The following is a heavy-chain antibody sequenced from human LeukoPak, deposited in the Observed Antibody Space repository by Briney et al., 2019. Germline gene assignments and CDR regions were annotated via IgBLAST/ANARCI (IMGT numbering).Heavy chain of an antibody. D-gene: IGHD5-12*01. V-gene: IGHV1-2*02. J-gene: IGHJ4*02. Sequence: GASVKVSCKASGYTFTGYYMHWVRQAPGQGLEWMGWINPNSGGTNYAQKFQGRVTMTRDTSISTAYMELSRLRSDDTAVYYCARTLGSLKGLVDYWGQGTLVTVSS. CDR3: ARTLGSLKGLVDY. CDR2: INPNSGGT. CDR1: GYTFTGYY.